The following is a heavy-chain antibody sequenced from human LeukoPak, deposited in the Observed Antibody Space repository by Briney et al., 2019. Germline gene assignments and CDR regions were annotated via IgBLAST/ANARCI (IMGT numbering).Heavy chain of an antibody. D-gene: IGHD3-9*01. J-gene: IGHJ4*02. CDR3: ARDHDILTGYFDY. CDR1: GGTFSSYA. CDR2: IIPIFGTA. V-gene: IGHV1-69*05. Sequence: SVKVSCKASGGTFSSYAISWVRQAPGQGLEWMGGIIPIFGTANYAQKFQGRVTITTDESTSTAYMELSSPRSEDTAVYYCARDHDILTGYFDYWGQGTPVTVSS.